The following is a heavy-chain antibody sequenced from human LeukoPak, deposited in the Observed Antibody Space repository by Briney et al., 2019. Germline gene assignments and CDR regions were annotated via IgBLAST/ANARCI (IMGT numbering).Heavy chain of an antibody. J-gene: IGHJ3*02. D-gene: IGHD4-17*01. CDR2: IRYDGSNK. Sequence: SGGSLRLSCAASGFTFSSYGMHWVRQAPGKGLEWVAFIRYDGSNKYYADSVKGRFTISRDNSKNTLYLQMNSLRAEDTAVYYCAKPRRVLVGYGAQDAFDIWGQGTMVTVSS. CDR3: AKPRRVLVGYGAQDAFDI. CDR1: GFTFSSYG. V-gene: IGHV3-30*02.